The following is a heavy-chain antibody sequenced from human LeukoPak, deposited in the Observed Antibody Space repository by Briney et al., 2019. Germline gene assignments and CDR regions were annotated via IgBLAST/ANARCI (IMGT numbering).Heavy chain of an antibody. Sequence: GPSVKASSKSSSYTLTSYGTSCDRQPPGQGLEWMGWISAYNGNTNYAQKLQGRVSMTTDTSTTTAYMELRSLRSDDTAVYYCARVAGSGGFDYWGQGTLVTVSS. D-gene: IGHD3-10*01. CDR2: ISAYNGNT. J-gene: IGHJ4*02. CDR1: SYTLTSYG. CDR3: ARVAGSGGFDY. V-gene: IGHV1-18*01.